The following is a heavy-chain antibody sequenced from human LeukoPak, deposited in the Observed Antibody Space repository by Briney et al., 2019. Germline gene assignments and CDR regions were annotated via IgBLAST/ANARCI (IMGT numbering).Heavy chain of an antibody. CDR3: ARSPEYQLPSRFDP. D-gene: IGHD2-2*01. V-gene: IGHV4-4*02. Sequence: SETLSLTCAVSGGSISSSNWWSWVRQPPGKGLEWIGEIYHSGSTNYNPSLKSRATISVDKSKNQFSLKLSSVTAADTAVYYCARSPEYQLPSRFDPWGQGTLVTVSS. J-gene: IGHJ5*02. CDR1: GGSISSSNW. CDR2: IYHSGST.